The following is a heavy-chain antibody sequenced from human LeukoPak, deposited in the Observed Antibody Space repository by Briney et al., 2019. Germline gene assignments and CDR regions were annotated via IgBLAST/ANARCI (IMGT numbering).Heavy chain of an antibody. Sequence: GASVKVSCKASGFTFISYGFSWVRQAPGQGLEWVGWIGGYDGDRHYAGKLQGRVTITTDTSTSTAYMELRSLRSDDTAVYYCARDLWSVYDSSGYYRDFDYWGQGTLVTVSS. CDR1: GFTFISYG. D-gene: IGHD3-22*01. V-gene: IGHV1-18*01. CDR2: IGGYDGDR. CDR3: ARDLWSVYDSSGYYRDFDY. J-gene: IGHJ4*02.